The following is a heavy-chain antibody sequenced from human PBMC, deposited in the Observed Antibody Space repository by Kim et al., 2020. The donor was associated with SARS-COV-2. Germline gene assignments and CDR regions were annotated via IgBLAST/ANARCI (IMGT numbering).Heavy chain of an antibody. Sequence: DTRYRPSFQGQVTISADKSISTAYLQGSSLKASDTAMYCCARRASYFDCWGQGTLVTVSS. CDR2: DT. J-gene: IGHJ4*02. V-gene: IGHV5-51*01. CDR3: ARRASYFDC.